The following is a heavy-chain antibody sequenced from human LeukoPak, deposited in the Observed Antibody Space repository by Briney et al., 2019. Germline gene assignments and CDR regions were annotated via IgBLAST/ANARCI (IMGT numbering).Heavy chain of an antibody. CDR2: IGGRDGST. CDR1: GFTFSSYA. V-gene: IGHV3-23*01. J-gene: IGHJ4*02. D-gene: IGHD3-10*01. Sequence: GGSLRLSCAASGFTFSSYAMSWVRQAPGKGLVWVSAIGGRDGSTYYADSVKGRFTISRDNSKNTLYVQMNSLRAEDTAVYYCAKGHYYGSGSLDYWGQGTLVTVSS. CDR3: AKGHYYGSGSLDY.